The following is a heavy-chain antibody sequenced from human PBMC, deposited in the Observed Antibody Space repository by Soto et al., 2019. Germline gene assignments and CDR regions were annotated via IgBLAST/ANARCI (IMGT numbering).Heavy chain of an antibody. CDR3: AKGAYGSGSYDC. Sequence: EVQLLESGGGLVQPGGSLRLSCAASGFTFSNYAMTWVRQSPGTGLEWVSGISGSGGSTSYADSVKGRFTISRDNSKNTLYLQMNSLRAEDTAIYYCAKGAYGSGSYDCWGQGTLVTVSS. J-gene: IGHJ4*02. CDR2: ISGSGGST. CDR1: GFTFSNYA. D-gene: IGHD3-10*01. V-gene: IGHV3-23*01.